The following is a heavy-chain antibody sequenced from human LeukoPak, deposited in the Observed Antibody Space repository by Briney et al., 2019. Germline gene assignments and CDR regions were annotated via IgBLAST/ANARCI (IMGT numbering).Heavy chain of an antibody. D-gene: IGHD4-17*01. CDR2: ISGSGGST. Sequence: GGSLRLSCAASGSTFSSYAMSWVRQAPGKGLEWVSAISGSGGSTYYADSVKGRFTISRDNSKNTLYLQMNSLRAEDTAVYYCAKNYGDYSYYYYYMDVWGKGTTVTVSS. CDR1: GSTFSSYA. CDR3: AKNYGDYSYYYYYMDV. J-gene: IGHJ6*03. V-gene: IGHV3-23*01.